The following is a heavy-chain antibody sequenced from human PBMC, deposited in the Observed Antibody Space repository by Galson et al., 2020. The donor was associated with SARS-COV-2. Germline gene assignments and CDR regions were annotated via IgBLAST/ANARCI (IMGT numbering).Heavy chain of an antibody. Sequence: GESLKISCAASGFTFSDYGMQWVRQAPGKGLEWVAVIWYDGNNKYYADSVKGRFTISRDNSKNTLYLQMNSLRVEDTAVYYCAAYFGSGFYFYWGQGTLVTVSS. CDR1: GFTFSDYG. J-gene: IGHJ4*02. CDR2: IWYDGNNK. V-gene: IGHV3-33*01. CDR3: AAYFGSGFYFY. D-gene: IGHD3-10*01.